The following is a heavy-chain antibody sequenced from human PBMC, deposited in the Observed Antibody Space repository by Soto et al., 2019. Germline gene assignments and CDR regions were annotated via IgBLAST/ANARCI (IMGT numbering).Heavy chain of an antibody. CDR1: GFTSSSYA. Sequence: PGGSLRLSCAASGFTSSSYAMHWVRQAPGKGLEYVSAISSNGGSTYYANSVKGRFTISRDNSKNTLYLQMGSLRAEDMAVYYCPRALGYAFDIWGQGTMVTVSS. CDR2: ISSNGGST. V-gene: IGHV3-64*01. D-gene: IGHD7-27*01. J-gene: IGHJ3*02. CDR3: PRALGYAFDI.